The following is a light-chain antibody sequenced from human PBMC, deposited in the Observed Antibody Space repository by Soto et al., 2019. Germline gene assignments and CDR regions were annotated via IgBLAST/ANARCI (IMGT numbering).Light chain of an antibody. Sequence: QSVLTQPRSVSGSPGQSVTISCTGTSSDVGGYNYVSWYQQHPGKAPKLMIYDVSQWPSGVPDRFSVSKSGNTASLTISGLQAEDEADYYCCSYAGSYTWVFGGGTKLTVL. J-gene: IGLJ3*02. CDR1: SSDVGGYNY. CDR2: DVS. V-gene: IGLV2-11*01. CDR3: CSYAGSYTWV.